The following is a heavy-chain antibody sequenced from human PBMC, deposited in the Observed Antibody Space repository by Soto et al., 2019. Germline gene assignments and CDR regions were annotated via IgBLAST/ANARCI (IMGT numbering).Heavy chain of an antibody. D-gene: IGHD4-17*01. CDR3: AKKGVTTYHFDY. CDR2: LSGSGGST. Sequence: EVQLLESGGGLVQPGGSLRLSCAASGFTFSSYAMSWVRQAPGKGLEWVSGLSGSGGSTYYADSVKGRFTISRDNSKNTLFLHMNSLRAEDSALYYCAKKGVTTYHFDYWAREPWSPSPQ. V-gene: IGHV3-23*01. CDR1: GFTFSSYA. J-gene: IGHJ4*02.